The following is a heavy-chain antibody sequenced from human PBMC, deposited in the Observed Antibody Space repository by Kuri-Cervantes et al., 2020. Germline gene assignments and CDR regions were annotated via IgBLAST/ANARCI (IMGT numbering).Heavy chain of an antibody. CDR3: AKTIKRSSSTREGFDP. CDR2: VIPIFGTA. J-gene: IGHJ5*02. Sequence: SVKVSCKASGGTFSSYAISWVRQAPGQGLEWMGGVIPIFGTANYAQKFQGRVTITADKSTSTAYMELSSLRAEDTAVYYCAKTIKRSSSTREGFDPWGQGTLVTVSS. CDR1: GGTFSSYA. V-gene: IGHV1-69*06. D-gene: IGHD6-13*01.